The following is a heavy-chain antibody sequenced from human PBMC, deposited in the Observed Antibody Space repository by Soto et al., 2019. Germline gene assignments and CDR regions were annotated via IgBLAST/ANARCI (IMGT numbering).Heavy chain of an antibody. CDR2: IYPDDSDT. CDR1: GHSFTNYW. Sequence: GESLKISCQDSGHSFTNYWIVWVRQMPGKGLEWMGTIYPDDSDTRYSPSFQGQVTISADKSISTAYLQWSSLKASDTAMYYCATTAEEEWELLGGSFDYWGQGTLVTVSS. V-gene: IGHV5-51*01. CDR3: ATTAEEEWELLGGSFDY. J-gene: IGHJ4*02. D-gene: IGHD1-26*01.